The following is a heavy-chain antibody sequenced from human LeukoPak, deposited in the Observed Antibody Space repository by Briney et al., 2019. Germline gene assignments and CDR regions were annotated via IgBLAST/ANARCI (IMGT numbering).Heavy chain of an antibody. J-gene: IGHJ6*03. D-gene: IGHD1-14*01. CDR3: ARDRTSSPTYYYYYMDV. V-gene: IGHV3-64*01. CDR1: GFTFSSYA. Sequence: PGGSLRLSCAASGFTFSSYAMHWVRQAPGKGLEYASAISSNGGSTYYANSVKGRFTISRDNSKNTLYLQMGSLRAEDMAVYYCARDRTSSPTYYYYYMDVWGKGTTVTVSS. CDR2: ISSNGGST.